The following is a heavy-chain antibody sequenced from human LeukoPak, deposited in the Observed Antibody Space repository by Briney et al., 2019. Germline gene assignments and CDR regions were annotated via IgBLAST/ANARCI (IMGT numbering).Heavy chain of an antibody. Sequence: ASVKVSCKASGYTFTGYYMHWVRQAPGQGLEWMGWISGYNGYTTYAQKLQGRVTMATDTSTSTAYMELRSLTSDDTAVYYCARVGNYYDRNPFDIWGQGTMVTVSS. D-gene: IGHD3-22*01. V-gene: IGHV1-18*04. CDR3: ARVGNYYDRNPFDI. J-gene: IGHJ3*02. CDR1: GYTFTGYY. CDR2: ISGYNGYT.